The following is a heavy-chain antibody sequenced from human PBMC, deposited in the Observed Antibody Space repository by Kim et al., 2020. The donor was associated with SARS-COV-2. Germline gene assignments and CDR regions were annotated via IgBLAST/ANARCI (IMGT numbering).Heavy chain of an antibody. D-gene: IGHD3-9*01. CDR3: AKDPTPLPDIVTGLQH. V-gene: IGHV3-9*01. J-gene: IGHJ1*01. Sequence: GGSLRLSCAASGFTFGDYAMHWVRQAPGKGLEWVSGISWNSGSIDYADSVKGRFTVSRDNAKNSLYLQMNSLRTEDTALYYCAKDPTPLPDIVTGLQHWGQGTLVTVSS. CDR1: GFTFGDYA. CDR2: ISWNSGSI.